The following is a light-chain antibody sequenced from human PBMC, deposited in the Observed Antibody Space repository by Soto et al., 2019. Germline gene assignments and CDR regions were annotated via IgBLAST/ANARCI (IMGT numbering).Light chain of an antibody. V-gene: IGKV3-20*01. CDR2: GAS. J-gene: IGKJ1*01. CDR3: QKYGSSTVT. CDR1: QGISSSY. Sequence: DIVLTQSPSTLSSSAGERATLSCRASQGISSSYVAWYQQKPGQATILLIYGASSMDTGSPDRFSGSGSGTDFTLTISSLQPEDVAVYYCQKYGSSTVTFGRGTKVEIK.